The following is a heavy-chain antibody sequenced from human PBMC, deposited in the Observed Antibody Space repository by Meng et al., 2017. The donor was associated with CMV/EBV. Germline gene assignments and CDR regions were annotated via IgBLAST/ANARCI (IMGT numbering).Heavy chain of an antibody. V-gene: IGHV4-4*02. D-gene: IGHD2-2*01. J-gene: IGHJ5*02. CDR3: ARPPSGYCSSTSCPSA. Sequence: TRSLTRAVSGGSISSSNWWSWGRQPPGKGLEWIGEIYHSGSTNYNPSLKSRVTISVDKSKNQFSLKLSSVTAADTAVYYCARPPSGYCSSTSCPSAWGQGTLVTVSS. CDR2: IYHSGST. CDR1: GGSISSSNW.